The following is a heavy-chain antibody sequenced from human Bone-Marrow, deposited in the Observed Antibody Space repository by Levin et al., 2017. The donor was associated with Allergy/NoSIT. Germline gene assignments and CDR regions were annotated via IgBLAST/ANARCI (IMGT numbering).Heavy chain of an antibody. V-gene: IGHV3-11*01. CDR2: ISSSGSSI. J-gene: IGHJ4*02. D-gene: IGHD2-2*01. CDR3: ARLESGNVVLPSSSGYFDY. CDR1: GFSFSDYY. Sequence: GGSLRLSCAVSGFSFSDYYMSWIRQAPGKGLEWLSYISSSGSSIFYGASVRGRFTISKDNAKNSVYLQMNSLRAEDTAVYYCARLESGNVVLPSSSGYFDYWGQGTLVTVSS.